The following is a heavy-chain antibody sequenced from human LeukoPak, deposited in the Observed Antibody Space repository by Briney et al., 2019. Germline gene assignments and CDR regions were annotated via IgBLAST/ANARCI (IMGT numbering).Heavy chain of an antibody. CDR3: AREGITFGGVIDY. V-gene: IGHV3-66*01. Sequence: GGSLRLSCAASGFTVSSNYMSWVRQAPGKGLGWVSVIYSGGSTYYADSVKGRFTISRDNSKNTLYLQMNSLRAEDTAVYYCAREGITFGGVIDYWGQGTLVTVSS. J-gene: IGHJ4*02. CDR1: GFTVSSNY. CDR2: IYSGGST. D-gene: IGHD3-16*01.